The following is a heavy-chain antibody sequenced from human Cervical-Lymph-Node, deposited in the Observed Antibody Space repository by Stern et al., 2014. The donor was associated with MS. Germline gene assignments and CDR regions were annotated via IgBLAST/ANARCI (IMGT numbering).Heavy chain of an antibody. CDR2: INSDGRST. CDR3: AKDLTVTTDCIDY. CDR1: GFRFSSYW. J-gene: IGHJ4*02. V-gene: IGHV3-74*01. D-gene: IGHD4-17*01. Sequence: EMQLVESGGGLGQPGGSLRLSCVASGFRFSSYWMHWVRQAPGKGLEWVSRINSDGRSTSYADSVMGRFTISRDNAKNTLYLQMNSLRVEDTAVYYCAKDLTVTTDCIDYWGQGTLVTVSS.